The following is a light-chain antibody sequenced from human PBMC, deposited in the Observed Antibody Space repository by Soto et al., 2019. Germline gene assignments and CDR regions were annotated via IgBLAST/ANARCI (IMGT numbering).Light chain of an antibody. CDR3: GTWEDSRNGYV. J-gene: IGLJ1*01. Sequence: QSVLTQAPSVSGTPAQRVTISCSGSSSNIGSHTVNWYQQLPGTAPRLLIYTNNQRPSGVPARFSGSKSGTSASLAISGLQSEDEADYYCGTWEDSRNGYVFGTGTKVTVL. CDR1: SSNIGSHT. CDR2: TNN. V-gene: IGLV1-44*01.